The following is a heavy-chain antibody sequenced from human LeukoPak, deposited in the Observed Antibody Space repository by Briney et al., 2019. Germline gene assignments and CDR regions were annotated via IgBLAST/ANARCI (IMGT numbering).Heavy chain of an antibody. CDR1: GYTFTSYY. CDR2: INPSGGSP. D-gene: IGHD4-23*01. J-gene: IGHJ4*02. V-gene: IGHV1-46*01. CDR3: ARGNTVVTRSEGYFDY. Sequence: ASVKVSCKASGYTFTSYYMHWVRQAPGQGLEWMGLINPSGGSPSYAQKFQGRVTMTRDTSTSTVYMELSSLRSEDTAVYYCARGNTVVTRSEGYFDYWGQGTLVTVSS.